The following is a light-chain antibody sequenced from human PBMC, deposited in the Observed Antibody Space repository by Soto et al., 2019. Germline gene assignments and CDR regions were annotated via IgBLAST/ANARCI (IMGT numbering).Light chain of an antibody. Sequence: DIQMTQSPSSLSASVGGRVTITCRACQNIDIYLSWYQQKPGKAPKLLIYTASSVRSGVPSRFSGRGSGTDFTLTINSLQPEDFATYYCQQTYDTPPYTFGQGTKVDIK. CDR1: QNIDIY. J-gene: IGKJ2*01. V-gene: IGKV1-39*01. CDR2: TAS. CDR3: QQTYDTPPYT.